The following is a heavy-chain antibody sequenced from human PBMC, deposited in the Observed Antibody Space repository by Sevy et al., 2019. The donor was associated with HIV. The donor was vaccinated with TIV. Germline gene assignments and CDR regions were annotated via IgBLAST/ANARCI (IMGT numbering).Heavy chain of an antibody. CDR2: IKQDGSVK. Sequence: GGSLRLSCAASGFTLNNYWMNWVRQAPGKGLEWVANIKQDGSVKYYVDSVKGRFTISRDNARNLGFLQMNSLRVEDTALYYCVRAIAADGSFWGQGTLVTVSS. D-gene: IGHD6-13*01. V-gene: IGHV3-7*01. CDR3: VRAIAADGSF. J-gene: IGHJ4*02. CDR1: GFTLNNYW.